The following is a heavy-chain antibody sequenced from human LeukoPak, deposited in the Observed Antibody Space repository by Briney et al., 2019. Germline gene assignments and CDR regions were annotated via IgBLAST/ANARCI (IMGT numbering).Heavy chain of an antibody. J-gene: IGHJ4*02. D-gene: IGHD3-3*01. V-gene: IGHV3-23*01. Sequence: GGSLRLSCVASGFTVSSNYMSWVRQAPGKGLEWVSAISGSGGSTYYADSVKGRFTISRDNSKNTLYLQMNSLRAEDTAVYYCARDVGLRPNDFWSGYSDYWGQGTLVTVSS. CDR2: ISGSGGST. CDR1: GFTVSSNY. CDR3: ARDVGLRPNDFWSGYSDY.